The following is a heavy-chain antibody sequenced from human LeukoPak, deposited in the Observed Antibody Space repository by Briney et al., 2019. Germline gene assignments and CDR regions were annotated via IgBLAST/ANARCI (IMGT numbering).Heavy chain of an antibody. CDR1: GVSFSGYY. CDR2: INHSVST. V-gene: IGHV4-34*01. CDR3: ARGPFAFYGGNSV. D-gene: IGHD4-23*01. J-gene: IGHJ4*02. Sequence: SETLSFTCAVYGVSFSGYYWSWLRQPPGKGLEWIGEINHSVSTNYNPSLKSRVTISVDTTKNQFSLKLSSVTAADTAVYYCARGPFAFYGGNSVWGQGTLVTVSS.